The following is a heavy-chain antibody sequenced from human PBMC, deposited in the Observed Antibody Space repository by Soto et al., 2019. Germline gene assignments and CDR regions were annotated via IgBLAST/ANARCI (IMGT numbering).Heavy chain of an antibody. CDR1: GDSVSSNSAA. CDR3: ARIVGGTADY. V-gene: IGHV6-1*01. Sequence: PSQTLSLTCAISGDSVSSNSAAWNWIRQSPSRGPEWLERTYYRSKWYSGYALSVKSRITINPDTSKNQFSLQLKSVTPEDTAVYYCARIVGGTADYWGQGTLVTVSS. D-gene: IGHD1-26*01. CDR2: TYYRSKWYS. J-gene: IGHJ4*02.